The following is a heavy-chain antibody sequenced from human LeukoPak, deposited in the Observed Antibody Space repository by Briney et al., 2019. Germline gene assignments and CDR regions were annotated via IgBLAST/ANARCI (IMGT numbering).Heavy chain of an antibody. Sequence: KPGGSLRLSCAASGFTFSNAWMSWVRQAPGKGLEWVGRIKSKTDGGTTDYAAPVKGRFTISRDDSKNTLYLQMNSLKTEDTAVYYCTTQSGVTTLIDYWGQGTLVTVSS. D-gene: IGHD4-17*01. CDR3: TTQSGVTTLIDY. V-gene: IGHV3-15*01. CDR1: GFTFSNAW. CDR2: IKSKTDGGTT. J-gene: IGHJ4*02.